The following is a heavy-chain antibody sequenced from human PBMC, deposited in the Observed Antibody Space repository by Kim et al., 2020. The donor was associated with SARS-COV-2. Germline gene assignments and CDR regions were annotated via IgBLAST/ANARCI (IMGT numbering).Heavy chain of an antibody. CDR1: GGSISNGSNY. Sequence: SETLSLTCTVSGGSISNGSNYWSWIRQPDGKGLDSIVRIYSSGSTNYNPSLKSRVTISVDTSKNQLSLKLSSVTAADTAVYYCASDGLITMVRGVNYFYYGIDVCGHGATATVS. V-gene: IGHV4-61*02. J-gene: IGHJ6*01. D-gene: IGHD3-10*01. CDR2: IYSSGST. CDR3: ASDGLITMVRGVNYFYYGIDV.